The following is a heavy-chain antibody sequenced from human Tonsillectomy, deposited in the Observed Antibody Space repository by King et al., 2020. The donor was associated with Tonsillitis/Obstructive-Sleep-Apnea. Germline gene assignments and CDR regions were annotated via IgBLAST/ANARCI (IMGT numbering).Heavy chain of an antibody. Sequence: VQLVESGGGAVQPGRSLRLSCAASGFTFNRYAMHWVRQAPGKGLEWVAVIWYDGSNKYYADSVKGRFTISRDNSKNIVYLQMNSLRDEDTAVYYCARDPPDDSTGYFSFDYWGQGTLVTVSS. CDR1: GFTFNRYA. D-gene: IGHD3-22*01. J-gene: IGHJ4*02. CDR3: ARDPPDDSTGYFSFDY. V-gene: IGHV3-33*01. CDR2: IWYDGSNK.